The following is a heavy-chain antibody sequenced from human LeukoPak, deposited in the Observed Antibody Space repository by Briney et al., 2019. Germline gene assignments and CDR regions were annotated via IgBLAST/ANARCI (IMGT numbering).Heavy chain of an antibody. V-gene: IGHV5-51*01. CDR1: GYSFTSYW. D-gene: IGHD2-8*01. J-gene: IGHJ5*02. CDR3: ARPNGFSNWFDP. CDR2: IYPGDSDT. Sequence: GESLKISCKGSGYSFTSYWIGWVRQMPGKGLEWMGIIYPGDSDTRYSPAFQGQVTISADKSVTTAYLQWSSLKASDTAIYYCARPNGFSNWFDPWGQGTLVTVSS.